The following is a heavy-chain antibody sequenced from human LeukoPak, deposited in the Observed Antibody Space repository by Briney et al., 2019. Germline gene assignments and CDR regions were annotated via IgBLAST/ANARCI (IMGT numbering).Heavy chain of an antibody. Sequence: SGGSLRLSCAASGFSFNDYSMSWVRQAPGKGLVWVSRINSDGSSTSYADSVKGRFTISRDNAKNTLYLQMNSLRAEDTAVYYCARDLLSSGWYAVDYWGQGTLVTVSS. CDR3: ARDLLSSGWYAVDY. J-gene: IGHJ4*02. CDR2: INSDGSST. D-gene: IGHD6-19*01. CDR1: GFSFNDYS. V-gene: IGHV3-74*01.